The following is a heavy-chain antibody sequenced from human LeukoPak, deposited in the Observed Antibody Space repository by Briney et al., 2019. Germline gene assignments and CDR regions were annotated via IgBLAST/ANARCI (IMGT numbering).Heavy chain of an antibody. V-gene: IGHV1-18*04. CDR1: GYTFTSYG. Sequence: ASVKVSCKASGYTFTSYGISWVRQAPGQGLEWMGWISANNGNTNYAQKLQGRVTMTTDTSTSTAYMELRSLRSDDTAVYYCARDMSSSGWYTSVSNIYYFDYWGQGTLVTVSS. CDR2: ISANNGNT. D-gene: IGHD6-19*01. CDR3: ARDMSSSGWYTSVSNIYYFDY. J-gene: IGHJ4*02.